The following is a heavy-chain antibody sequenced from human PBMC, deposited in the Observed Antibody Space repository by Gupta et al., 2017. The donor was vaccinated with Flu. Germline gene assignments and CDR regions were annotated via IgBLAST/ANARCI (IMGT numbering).Heavy chain of an antibody. D-gene: IGHD2-21*02. Sequence: MGWVRQAPVKCLEWVSAMGRGGDRYYRDSVKGRFTISRDNSEDTVYLQMNSLRAEDTALYYCAREGIDCGYDCYSLDKWCQGTPVTGSA. CDR3: AREGIDCGYDCYSLDK. CDR2: MGRGGDR. V-gene: IGHV3-53*01. J-gene: IGHJ4*02.